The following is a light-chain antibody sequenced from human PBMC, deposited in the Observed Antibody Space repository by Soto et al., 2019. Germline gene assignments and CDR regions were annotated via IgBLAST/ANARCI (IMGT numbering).Light chain of an antibody. CDR1: QSVSSSY. CDR3: QQYGSSPYT. Sequence: EIVLTQSPGTLSLSPGERATLSCRASQSVSSSYLAWYQHKPGQAPRLLIYGTSSRATGIPDRFSGSVSGTDFTLTISRLEPEAFAVYYCQQYGSSPYTFGQGTQLEIK. J-gene: IGKJ2*01. V-gene: IGKV3-20*01. CDR2: GTS.